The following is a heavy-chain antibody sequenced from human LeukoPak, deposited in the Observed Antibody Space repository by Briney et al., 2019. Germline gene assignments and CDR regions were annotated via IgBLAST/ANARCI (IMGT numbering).Heavy chain of an antibody. J-gene: IGHJ4*02. Sequence: RASVKVSCKASGGTFSSYAISWVRQAPGKGLEWMGGFDPEDGETIYAQKFQGRVTMTEDTSTDTAYMELSSLRSEDTAVYYCATAIVVVPAAPFDYWGQGTLVTVSS. CDR2: FDPEDGET. D-gene: IGHD2-2*01. V-gene: IGHV1-24*01. CDR1: GGTFSSYA. CDR3: ATAIVVVPAAPFDY.